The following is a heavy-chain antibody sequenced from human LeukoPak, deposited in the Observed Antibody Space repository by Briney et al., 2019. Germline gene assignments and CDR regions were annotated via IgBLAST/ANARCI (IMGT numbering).Heavy chain of an antibody. V-gene: IGHV4-39*01. CDR2: IYYSGSI. CDR3: AGLLEWFDNAFDI. J-gene: IGHJ3*02. Sequence: SETLSLTCTVSGGSISSSSYDWGWISQAPGKGLEWIGSIYYSGSIYYNPSLKSRVTISVDTSKNQFSLKLSPVTAAVTAVYYCAGLLEWFDNAFDIWGHGTMVTVSS. D-gene: IGHD3-3*01. CDR1: GGSISSSSYD.